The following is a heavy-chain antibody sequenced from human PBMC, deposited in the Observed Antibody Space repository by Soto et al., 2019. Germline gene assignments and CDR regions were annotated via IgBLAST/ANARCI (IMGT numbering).Heavy chain of an antibody. D-gene: IGHD2-15*01. J-gene: IGHJ4*02. CDR3: ARYCSGGSCYLPLNAFDY. CDR2: IIPIFGTA. V-gene: IGHV1-69*12. Sequence: QVQLVQSGAEVKKPGSSVKVSCKASGGTFSSYAISWVRQAPGQGLEWMGGIIPIFGTANYAQKFQGRVTITADESTSTAYMELSSLRSEDTAVYYCARYCSGGSCYLPLNAFDYWGQGTLVTVSS. CDR1: GGTFSSYA.